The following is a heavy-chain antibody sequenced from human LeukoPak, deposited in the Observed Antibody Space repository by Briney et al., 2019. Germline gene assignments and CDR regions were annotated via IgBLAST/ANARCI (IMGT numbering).Heavy chain of an antibody. Sequence: SETLSLTCTVSGGSISSSSYYWGWIRQPPGKGLEWIGSIYYSGSTYYNPSLKSRVTISVDTSKNQFSLKLSSVTAADTAVYYCARHRGSGSYYNSFSWFNPWGQGTLVTVSS. CDR2: IYYSGST. V-gene: IGHV4-39*01. CDR3: ARHRGSGSYYNSFSWFNP. D-gene: IGHD3-10*01. CDR1: GGSISSSSYY. J-gene: IGHJ5*02.